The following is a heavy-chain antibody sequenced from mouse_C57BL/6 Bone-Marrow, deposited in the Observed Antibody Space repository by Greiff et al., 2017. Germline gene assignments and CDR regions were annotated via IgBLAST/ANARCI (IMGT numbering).Heavy chain of an antibody. D-gene: IGHD2-5*01. CDR1: GYTFTSYW. CDR3: ARPYYSNYWYFDV. V-gene: IGHV1-55*01. Sequence: QVQLQQPGAELVKPGASVKMSCKASGYTFTSYWITWVKQRPGQGLEWIGDIYPGSGSTNYNEKSKSKATLTVDTSSSTAYMQLSSLTSEDAAVYYCARPYYSNYWYFDVWGTGTTVTVSS. CDR2: IYPGSGST. J-gene: IGHJ1*03.